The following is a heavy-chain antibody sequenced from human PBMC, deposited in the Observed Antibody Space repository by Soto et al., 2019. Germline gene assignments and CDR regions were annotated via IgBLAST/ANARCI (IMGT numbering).Heavy chain of an antibody. D-gene: IGHD3-3*01. J-gene: IGHJ4*02. CDR3: ARESRDFWSGYGIYYFDH. CDR1: GFTVSSNY. Sequence: EVQLVESGGGLIQPGGSLRLSCAASGFTVSSNYMSWVRQAPGKGLEWVSVIYSGGSTYYADSVEGRFTISRNNSKNTLYLQVTSLRAEDTAVYYCARESRDFWSGYGIYYFDHWGQGTLVTVSS. CDR2: IYSGGST. V-gene: IGHV3-53*01.